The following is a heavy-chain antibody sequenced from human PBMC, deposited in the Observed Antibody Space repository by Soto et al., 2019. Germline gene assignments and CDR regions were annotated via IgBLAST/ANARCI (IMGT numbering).Heavy chain of an antibody. D-gene: IGHD4-17*01. Sequence: SEALSLTCTVSGGSISSGGYYWILIRQHPGNGLEWIVYIYYSGSTYYNPSLKSRVTISVDTSKNQFSLKLSSVTAADTAVYYGARQLWGDSGGIFDPWGQGTLVSVSS. CDR2: IYYSGST. V-gene: IGHV4-31*03. CDR3: ARQLWGDSGGIFDP. CDR1: GGSISSGGYY. J-gene: IGHJ5*02.